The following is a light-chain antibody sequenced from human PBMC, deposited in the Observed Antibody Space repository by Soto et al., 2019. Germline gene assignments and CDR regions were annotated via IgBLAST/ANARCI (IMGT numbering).Light chain of an antibody. J-gene: IGKJ4*01. CDR2: GAY. CDR3: KKYNKWPLT. Sequence: DIVLTQSPANMSLSPGERATLSCRASQSVRSYLAWYQQKPGQAPRLLISGAYTRATGIPARFSGSGSGTEFTLTISGLQSEEFAVYYCKKYNKWPLTVGGGTKVDIK. V-gene: IGKV3-15*01. CDR1: QSVRSY.